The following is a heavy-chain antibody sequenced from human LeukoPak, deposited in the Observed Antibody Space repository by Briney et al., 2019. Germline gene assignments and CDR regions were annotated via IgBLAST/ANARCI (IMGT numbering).Heavy chain of an antibody. D-gene: IGHD6-13*01. CDR1: GGSISSSSYY. CDR2: IYYSGST. Sequence: SETLSLTCTVSGGSISSSSYYWGWIRQPPGKGLEWIGSIYYSGSTYYNPSLKSRVTISVDTSKNQFSLKLSSVTAADTAVYYCARDQIGYSNPNAVYYYYGMDVWGQGTTVTVSS. V-gene: IGHV4-39*07. CDR3: ARDQIGYSNPNAVYYYYGMDV. J-gene: IGHJ6*02.